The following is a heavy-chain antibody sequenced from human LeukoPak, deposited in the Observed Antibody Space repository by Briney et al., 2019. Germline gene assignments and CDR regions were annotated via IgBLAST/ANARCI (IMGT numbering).Heavy chain of an antibody. CDR3: ARGISGSYFDAFDI. CDR1: GGSISSGGYY. J-gene: IGHJ3*02. D-gene: IGHD1-26*01. V-gene: IGHV4-30-2*01. Sequence: SETLSLTCTVSGGSISSGGYYWSWIRQPPGKGLEWIGYIYHSGSTYYNPSLKSRVTISVDRSKNQFSLKLSSVTAADTAVYYCARGISGSYFDAFDIWGQGTMVTVSS. CDR2: IYHSGST.